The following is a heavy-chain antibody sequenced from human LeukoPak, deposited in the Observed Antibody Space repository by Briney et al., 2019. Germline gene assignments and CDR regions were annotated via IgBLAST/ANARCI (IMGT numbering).Heavy chain of an antibody. CDR2: IYYIGSTY. CDR1: GDPISSSTYY. V-gene: IGHV4-39*07. J-gene: IGHJ4*02. D-gene: IGHD2-2*01. CDR3: ARVAWRGVPAAAFDY. Sequence: SETLSLTCTVSGDPISSSTYYWGWIRQPPGKGLEWIGNIYYIGSTYYYNPSLKSRVTISVDTSKNQFSLKLSSVTAADTAVYYCARVAWRGVPAAAFDYWGQGTLVTVSS.